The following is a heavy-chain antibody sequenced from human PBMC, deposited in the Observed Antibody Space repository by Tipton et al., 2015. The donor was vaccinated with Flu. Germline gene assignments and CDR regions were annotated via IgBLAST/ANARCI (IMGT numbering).Heavy chain of an antibody. CDR1: GSSMGSGYC. Sequence: TLSLTCSVSGSSMGSGYCWGWIRQPPGKGLEWIGNIFHTGTTNYNPSLRSRVTISVDTSRNQFSLRLTSVTAADTAVYYCARDRWEYASGFDPWGQGTPVTVSS. J-gene: IGHJ5*02. CDR2: IFHTGTT. V-gene: IGHV4-38-2*02. CDR3: ARDRWEYASGFDP. D-gene: IGHD6-19*01.